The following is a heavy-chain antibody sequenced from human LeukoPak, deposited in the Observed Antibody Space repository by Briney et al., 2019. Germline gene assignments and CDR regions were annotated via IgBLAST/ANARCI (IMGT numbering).Heavy chain of an antibody. J-gene: IGHJ5*02. CDR3: AKDAFPRIRYSGSYYGAWFDP. Sequence: PGGSLRLSCAASGFTFSSYAMSWVRQAPGKGLEWVSAISGSGGSTYYADSVKGRFTISRDNSKNTLYLQMNSLRAEDTAVYYCAKDAFPRIRYSGSYYGAWFDPWGQGTLVTVSS. D-gene: IGHD1-26*01. V-gene: IGHV3-23*01. CDR2: ISGSGGST. CDR1: GFTFSSYA.